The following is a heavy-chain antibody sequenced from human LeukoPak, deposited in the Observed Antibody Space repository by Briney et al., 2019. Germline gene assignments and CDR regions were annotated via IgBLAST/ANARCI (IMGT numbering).Heavy chain of an antibody. CDR2: ISSSGSTI. Sequence: EGSLRLSCAASGFTFSSYEMNWVRQAPGKGLEWVSYISSSGSTIYYADSVKGRFTISRDNAKNSLYLQMNSLRAEDTAVYYCAELGITMIGDVWGKGTTVTISS. CDR1: GFTFSSYE. V-gene: IGHV3-48*03. D-gene: IGHD3-10*02. CDR3: AELGITMIGDV. J-gene: IGHJ6*04.